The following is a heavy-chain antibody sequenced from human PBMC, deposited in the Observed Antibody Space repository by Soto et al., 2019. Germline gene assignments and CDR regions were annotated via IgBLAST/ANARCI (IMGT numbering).Heavy chain of an antibody. CDR1: AFAFSSYG. J-gene: IGHJ6*02. V-gene: IGHV3-30*18. D-gene: IGHD6-19*01. Sequence: GGSLRLSCTGSAFAFSSYGMHWVRQAPGKGLEWVAVISYDGSNKYYADSVRGRFTISRDNSNNTLYLQMISLRVEDTAVYYCAKDPQWLVSSGNYYYGMDVWGQGTTVTVSS. CDR3: AKDPQWLVSSGNYYYGMDV. CDR2: ISYDGSNK.